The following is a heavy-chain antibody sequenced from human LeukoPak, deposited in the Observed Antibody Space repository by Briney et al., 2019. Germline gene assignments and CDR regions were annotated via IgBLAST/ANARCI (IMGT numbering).Heavy chain of an antibody. V-gene: IGHV3-20*01. CDR2: INWNGGST. CDR1: GFTFDDYG. Sequence: GGSLRLSCAASGFTFDDYGMSWVRQAPGKGLEWVSGINWNGGSTGYADSVKGRFTISRDNAKNSLYLQMNSLRAEDTALYHCARDTEGSLWFDPWGQGTLVTVSS. D-gene: IGHD3-10*01. CDR3: ARDTEGSLWFDP. J-gene: IGHJ5*02.